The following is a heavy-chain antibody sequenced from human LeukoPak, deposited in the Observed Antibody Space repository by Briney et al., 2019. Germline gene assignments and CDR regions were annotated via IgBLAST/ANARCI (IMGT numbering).Heavy chain of an antibody. Sequence: SETLSLTCTVSGGSISSYYWSWIRQPPGKGLEWVGYIYYSGSTNYNPPLKSRVTISVDTSKNQFSLKLSSVTAADTAVYYCARRITMIAGYYFDYWGQGTLVTVSS. V-gene: IGHV4-59*08. D-gene: IGHD3-22*01. CDR3: ARRITMIAGYYFDY. CDR1: GGSISSYY. J-gene: IGHJ4*02. CDR2: IYYSGST.